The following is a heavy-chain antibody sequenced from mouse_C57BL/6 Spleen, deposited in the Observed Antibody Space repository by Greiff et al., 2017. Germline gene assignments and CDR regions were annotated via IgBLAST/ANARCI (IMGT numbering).Heavy chain of an antibody. CDR2: IDPETGGT. CDR1: GYTFTGYE. J-gene: IGHJ2*01. V-gene: IGHV1-15*01. CDR3: TLTGSYFDY. D-gene: IGHD4-1*01. Sequence: VQLQQSGAELVRPGASVTLSCKASGYTFTGYEMHWVKQTPVHGLEWIGAIDPETGGTAYNQKFKGTAILTADKSSSTAYMELRSLTSEDSAVYYCTLTGSYFDYGGQGTTLTVSS.